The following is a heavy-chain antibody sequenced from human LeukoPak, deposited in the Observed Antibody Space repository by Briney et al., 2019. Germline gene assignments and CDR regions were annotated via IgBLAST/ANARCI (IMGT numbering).Heavy chain of an antibody. CDR3: ARGDKKENLSGPSGYFDP. CDR1: GYTFTGYY. D-gene: IGHD3-10*01. CDR2: INPNSGGT. V-gene: IGHV1-2*02. J-gene: IGHJ5*02. Sequence: ASVKVSCKASGYTFTGYYMHWVRQAPGQGLEWMGWINPNSGGTNYAQKFQGRVTMTRDTSLNTTYMELSSLRFDDTAVYYCARGDKKENLSGPSGYFDPWGQGSLVTVSS.